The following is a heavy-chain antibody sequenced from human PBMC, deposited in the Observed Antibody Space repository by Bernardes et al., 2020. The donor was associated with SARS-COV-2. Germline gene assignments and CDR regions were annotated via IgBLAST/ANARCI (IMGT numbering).Heavy chain of an antibody. CDR3: ALRPSVLFSGHSYYGVDV. D-gene: IGHD3-10*01. CDR1: GFNFGNYD. Sequence: GGSLRLSCAASGFNFGNYDMTWVRQVPGKGLEWVSSLSRSGANTYYADSVKGRFTISRDNSKNTLYLQMNSLRAEDTAIYYCALRPSVLFSGHSYYGVDVWGQGTTVTVSS. V-gene: IGHV3-23*01. J-gene: IGHJ6*02. CDR2: LSRSGANT.